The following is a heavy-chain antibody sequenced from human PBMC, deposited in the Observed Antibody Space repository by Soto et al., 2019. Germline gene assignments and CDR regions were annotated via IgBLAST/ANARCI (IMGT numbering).Heavy chain of an antibody. CDR1: GFAFSNYG. Sequence: QVQLVESGGGVVQPGRSLRLYCAASGFAFSNYGIHWVRQAPGKGLQWVAFISYDGSKKYYADSVKGRFTISRDNSKNTLYLQMNSLRADDTAVYYCAKGRYVSYFDHWGQGPLVTVSS. CDR3: AKGRYVSYFDH. V-gene: IGHV3-30*18. CDR2: ISYDGSKK. J-gene: IGHJ4*02. D-gene: IGHD1-20*01.